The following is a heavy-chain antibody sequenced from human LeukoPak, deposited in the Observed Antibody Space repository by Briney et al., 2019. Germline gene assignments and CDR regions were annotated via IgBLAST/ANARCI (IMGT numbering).Heavy chain of an antibody. J-gene: IGHJ4*02. D-gene: IGHD1-26*01. CDR2: ISYDGSNK. Sequence: GGSLRLSCAASGLTVSSNYRSWVRQAPGKGLEWVAVISYDGSNKYYADSVKGRFTISRDNSKNTLYLQMNSLRAEDTAVYYCARALGYYFDYWGQGTLVTVSS. CDR3: ARALGYYFDY. V-gene: IGHV3-30-3*01. CDR1: GLTVSSNY.